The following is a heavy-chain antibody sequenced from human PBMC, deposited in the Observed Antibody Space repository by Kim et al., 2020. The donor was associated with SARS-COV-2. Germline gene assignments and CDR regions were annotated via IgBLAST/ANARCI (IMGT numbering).Heavy chain of an antibody. J-gene: IGHJ6*02. CDR2: INHSGST. Sequence: SETLSLTCAVYCGSFSGYYWSWIRQPPGKGLEWIGEINHSGSTNYNPSLKSRVTISVDTSKNQFSLKLSSVTAADTAVYYCARGPDLYYYYYGMDVWGQGTTVTVSS. CDR1: CGSFSGYY. CDR3: ARGPDLYYYYYGMDV. V-gene: IGHV4-34*01.